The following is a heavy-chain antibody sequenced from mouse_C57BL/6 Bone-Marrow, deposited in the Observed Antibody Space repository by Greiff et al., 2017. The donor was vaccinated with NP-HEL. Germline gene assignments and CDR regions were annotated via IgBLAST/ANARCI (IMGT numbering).Heavy chain of an antibody. CDR2: IRLKSDNYAT. D-gene: IGHD4-1*01. J-gene: IGHJ3*01. CDR1: GFTFSNYW. Sequence: EVQGVESGGGLVQPGGSMKLSCVASGFTFSNYWMNWVRQSPEKGLEWVAQIRLKSDNYATHYAESVKGRFTISRDDSNSSVYLQMNNLKAEDTGIYYCAKLGLFAYWGQGTLVTVSA. CDR3: AKLGLFAY. V-gene: IGHV6-3*01.